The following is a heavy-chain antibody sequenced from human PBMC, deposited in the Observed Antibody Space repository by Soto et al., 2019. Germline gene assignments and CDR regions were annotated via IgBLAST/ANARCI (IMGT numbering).Heavy chain of an antibody. V-gene: IGHV4-59*04. CDR2: IYYSGST. CDR1: GGSINSYY. J-gene: IGHJ4*02. CDR3: ATLYYGDYVAY. D-gene: IGHD4-17*01. Sequence: SETLSLTCTVSGGSINSYYWSWIRQPPGKGLEWIGCIYYSGSTYYNPSLKSRVTISVDTSKNQFSLKLSSVTAADTAVYYCATLYYGDYVAYWGQGTLVTVSS.